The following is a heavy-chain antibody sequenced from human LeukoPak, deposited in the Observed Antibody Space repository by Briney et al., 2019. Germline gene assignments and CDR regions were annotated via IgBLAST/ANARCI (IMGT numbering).Heavy chain of an antibody. CDR3: ARAGPFGSYRYTSDS. CDR1: GFTFDDYG. V-gene: IGHV3-20*04. CDR2: INWNGGST. J-gene: IGHJ4*02. Sequence: GGSLRLSCAASGFTFDDYGMSWVRQAPGKGLEWVSGINWNGGSTGYADSVKGRFTISRDNAKNSLYLQMNSLRAEDTAVYYCARAGPFGSYRYTSDSWGQGTLVIVSS. D-gene: IGHD3-16*02.